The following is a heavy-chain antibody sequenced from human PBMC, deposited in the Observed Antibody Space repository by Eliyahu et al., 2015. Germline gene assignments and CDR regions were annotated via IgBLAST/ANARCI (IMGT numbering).Heavy chain of an antibody. Sequence: EVQLVESGGGLVQPGRSLRLSCAASGFTFDDYAMHWVRQAPGKGLEWVSGISWNSGXIGYADSVKGRFTISRDNAKNSLYLQMNSLRAEDTALYYCAKGGGTAPPFDYWGQGTLVTVSS. J-gene: IGHJ4*02. V-gene: IGHV3-9*01. CDR3: AKGGGTAPPFDY. D-gene: IGHD1-1*01. CDR1: GFTFDDYA. CDR2: ISWNSGXI.